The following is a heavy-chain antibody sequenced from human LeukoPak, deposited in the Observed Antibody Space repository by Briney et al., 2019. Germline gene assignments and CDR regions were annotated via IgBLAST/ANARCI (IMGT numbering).Heavy chain of an antibody. D-gene: IGHD2-2*01. V-gene: IGHV1-2*02. CDR2: INPNSGGT. Sequence: ASVKVSCKASGYTFTGYYMHWVRQAPGQGLEWMGWINPNSGGTNYAQKFQGRVTMTRDTPISTAYMELSRLRSDDTAVYYCARVRYCANTSCPDFDYWGQGTLVTVSS. CDR3: ARVRYCANTSCPDFDY. CDR1: GYTFTGYY. J-gene: IGHJ4*02.